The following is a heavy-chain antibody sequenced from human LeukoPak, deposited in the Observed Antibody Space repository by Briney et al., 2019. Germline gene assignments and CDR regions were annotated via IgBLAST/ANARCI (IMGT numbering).Heavy chain of an antibody. V-gene: IGHV3-33*01. J-gene: IGHJ5*02. CDR3: VRGVGVSRFNYFDP. CDR2: IWYDASNK. D-gene: IGHD1-26*01. Sequence: GGSLTLSCAASGFTFSNFGMHWVRQAPGKGLEWVAVIWYDASNKYYADSVKGRFTISRDNSKNTLYLQMNSLRDDDTAVYYCVRGVGVSRFNYFDPWGQGTLVTVS. CDR1: GFTFSNFG.